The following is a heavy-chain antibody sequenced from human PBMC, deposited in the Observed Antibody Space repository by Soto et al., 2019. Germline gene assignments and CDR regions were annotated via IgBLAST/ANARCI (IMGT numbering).Heavy chain of an antibody. CDR2: ISTDGSST. CDR3: TRGGTVTTRWGLSDY. V-gene: IGHV3-74*01. Sequence: EVQLVESGRGLVQPGGSLRLSCAASGFTFSSFWMHWVRQTPGKGPVWVSRISTDGSSTGYADSVKGRFTISRDSAKNTLYLQMDSLRAEDTAIFYCTRGGTVTTRWGLSDYLGQGTLVTVSS. J-gene: IGHJ4*02. CDR1: GFTFSSFW. D-gene: IGHD4-17*01.